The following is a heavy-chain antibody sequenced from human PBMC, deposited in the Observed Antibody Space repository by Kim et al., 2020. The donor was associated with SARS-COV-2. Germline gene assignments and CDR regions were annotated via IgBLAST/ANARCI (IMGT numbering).Heavy chain of an antibody. CDR2: INHSGST. CDR3: SRRLLDTPASDY. CDR1: GGSFSGYY. J-gene: IGHJ4*02. V-gene: IGHV4-34*01. Sequence: SETLSLTCAVYGGSFSGYYWSWIRQPPGKGLEWIGEINHSGSTNYNPSLKSRVTISVDTSKNQLSLKLSSVTAADTAVYYCSRRLLDTPASDYWGQGTL. D-gene: IGHD5-18*01.